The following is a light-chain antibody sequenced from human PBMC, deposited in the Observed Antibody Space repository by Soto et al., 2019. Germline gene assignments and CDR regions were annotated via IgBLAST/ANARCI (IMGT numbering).Light chain of an antibody. CDR2: EVS. CDR1: SSDVGGYDY. J-gene: IGLJ1*01. V-gene: IGLV2-14*01. Sequence: QSALTQPASVSGSPRQSITISCTGTSSDVGGYDYVSWYQQHPGKAPKVMIYEVSNRPSGASNRFSGSKSGNTASLTISGLQAEDEADYYCSSYTSSTTYVFGTGTKLTVL. CDR3: SSYTSSTTYV.